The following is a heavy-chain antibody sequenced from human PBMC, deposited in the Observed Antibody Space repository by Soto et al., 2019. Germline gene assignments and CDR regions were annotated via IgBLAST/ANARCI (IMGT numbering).Heavy chain of an antibody. D-gene: IGHD4-4*01. V-gene: IGHV3-30*18. J-gene: IGHJ6*02. CDR2: VSFDSKNK. CDR1: GFTFASYG. Sequence: LVESGGRVVRSGRSLTLSCAASGFTFASYGMHWVRQAPGKGLEWVATVSFDSKNKYYIDSVEGRFTISRDNSENTLSLQMNSLRHEDTAVYYCAKESVEATYSFYGLDVWGPGTTVTVSS. CDR3: AKESVEATYSFYGLDV.